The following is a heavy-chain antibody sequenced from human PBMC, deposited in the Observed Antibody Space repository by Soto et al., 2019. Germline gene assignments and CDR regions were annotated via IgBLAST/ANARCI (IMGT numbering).Heavy chain of an antibody. D-gene: IGHD2-15*01. CDR2: IFHSGTT. CDR1: GASISSTNW. Sequence: QVQLQESGPGLVKPSGTLSLTCAVSGASISSTNWWSWVRQAPGEGLEWIGEIFHSGTTTYNPSLKSRVIISIDTSTNQLSLRLDSVTAAATAVYFCARPIAVPTTRGFDYWGQGTLVTVSS. J-gene: IGHJ4*02. V-gene: IGHV4-4*02. CDR3: ARPIAVPTTRGFDY.